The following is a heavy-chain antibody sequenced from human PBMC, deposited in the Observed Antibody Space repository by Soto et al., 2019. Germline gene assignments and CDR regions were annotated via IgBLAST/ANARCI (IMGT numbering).Heavy chain of an antibody. CDR3: AKDGSEPHYYDHELSY. CDR2: ISYDGSNK. CDR1: GFTFSSYG. V-gene: IGHV3-30*18. Sequence: GGSLRLSCAASGFTFSSYGMHWVRQAPGKGLEWVAVISYDGSNKYYADSVKGRFTISRDNSKNTLYLQMNSLRAEDTAVYYCAKDGSEPHYYDHELSYWGQGT. J-gene: IGHJ4*02. D-gene: IGHD3-22*01.